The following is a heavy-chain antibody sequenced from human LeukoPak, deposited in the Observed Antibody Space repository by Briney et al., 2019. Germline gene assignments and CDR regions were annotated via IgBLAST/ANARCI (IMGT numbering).Heavy chain of an antibody. J-gene: IGHJ5*02. D-gene: IGHD3-10*01. Sequence: ASVKVSCKASGYTFTSYYMHWVGQAPGQGLEWMGIINPSGGSTSYAQKFQGRVTMTRDMSTSTIYMELSSLRSEDTAVYYCARDWVYGSGSTYNWFDPWGQGTLVTVSS. V-gene: IGHV1-46*01. CDR2: INPSGGST. CDR1: GYTFTSYY. CDR3: ARDWVYGSGSTYNWFDP.